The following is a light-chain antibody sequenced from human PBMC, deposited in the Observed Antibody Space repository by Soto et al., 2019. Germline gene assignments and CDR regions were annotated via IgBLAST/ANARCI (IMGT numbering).Light chain of an antibody. CDR2: GAS. CDR1: QSISSSY. CDR3: QQYGSSSWT. V-gene: IGKV3-20*01. Sequence: EIVLTQSPGTLSLSPGKRATLSCRASQSISSSYLAWYQQRPGQAPRLLIYGASSRATGIPDRFSGSGSGTEFTLTISRLEPEDFAVYYCQQYGSSSWTFAQWTKVEIK. J-gene: IGKJ1*01.